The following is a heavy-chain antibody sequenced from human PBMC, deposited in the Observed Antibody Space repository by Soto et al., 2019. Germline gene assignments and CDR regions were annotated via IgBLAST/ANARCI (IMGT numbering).Heavy chain of an antibody. D-gene: IGHD2-8*02. CDR3: ARDSPTGGARRREGYYYGMDV. Sequence: ASVKVYCKASGYTFTSYGISWVRQAPGQGLEWMGWISAYNGNTNYAQKLQGRVTMTTDTSTSTAYIELRSLRSDDTAVYYCARDSPTGGARRREGYYYGMDVWGHGTTVTVSS. CDR1: GYTFTSYG. V-gene: IGHV1-18*01. J-gene: IGHJ6*02. CDR2: ISAYNGNT.